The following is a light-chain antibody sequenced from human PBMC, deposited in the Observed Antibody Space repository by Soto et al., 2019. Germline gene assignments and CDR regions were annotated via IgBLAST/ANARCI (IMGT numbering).Light chain of an antibody. CDR1: QDISNY. Sequence: DIQMTQSPSSLSASVGDRVTITCQASQDISNYLNWYQQKPGKAPKLLIYDASNLETGVPSRFSGSGSGTDFTFTISSLQAEEIASYYCQHYDNLLLTFGGGTKVEIK. CDR2: DAS. CDR3: QHYDNLLLT. J-gene: IGKJ4*01. V-gene: IGKV1-33*01.